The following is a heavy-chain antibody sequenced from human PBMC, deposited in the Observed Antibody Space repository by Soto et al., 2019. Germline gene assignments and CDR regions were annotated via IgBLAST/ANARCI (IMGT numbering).Heavy chain of an antibody. Sequence: QVHLVQSGAEVKKPGASVKVSCKASGYTFTGSYMHWVRQAPGQGPEWMGWINPNSGGTKYAEKFQGRVTMTRDTPMSTANMELNWLRSDDTAVYYCARDSGTTPPWFYGMDVWGQGTTVTVSS. CDR3: ARDSGTTPPWFYGMDV. J-gene: IGHJ6*02. CDR1: GYTFTGSY. D-gene: IGHD1-7*01. CDR2: INPNSGGT. V-gene: IGHV1-2*02.